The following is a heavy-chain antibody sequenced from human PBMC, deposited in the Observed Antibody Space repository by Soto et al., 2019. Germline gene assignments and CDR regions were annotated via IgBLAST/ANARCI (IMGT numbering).Heavy chain of an antibody. D-gene: IGHD6-13*01. V-gene: IGHV3-11*05. CDR1: GFTFSDYY. J-gene: IGHJ4*02. CDR2: ISSSSSYT. Sequence: QVQLVESGGGLVKPGGSLRLSCAASGFTFSDYYMSWIRQAPGKGLEWVSYISSSSSYTNYADSVKGRFTISRDNAKNSLYLQMNSLRAEDTAVYYCASQAAAGDRDPFDYWGQGTLVTVSS. CDR3: ASQAAAGDRDPFDY.